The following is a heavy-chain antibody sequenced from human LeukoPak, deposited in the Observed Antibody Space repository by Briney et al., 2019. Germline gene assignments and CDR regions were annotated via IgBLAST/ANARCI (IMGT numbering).Heavy chain of an antibody. CDR1: GGSFSGYY. J-gene: IGHJ6*04. Sequence: SETLSLTCAVYGGSFSGYYWSWIRQPPGKGLEWTGEINHSGSTNYNPSLKSRVTISVDTSKNQFSLKLSSVTAADTAVYYCARGRITMVRGFYGMDVWGKGTTVTVSS. D-gene: IGHD3-10*01. CDR3: ARGRITMVRGFYGMDV. V-gene: IGHV4-34*01. CDR2: INHSGST.